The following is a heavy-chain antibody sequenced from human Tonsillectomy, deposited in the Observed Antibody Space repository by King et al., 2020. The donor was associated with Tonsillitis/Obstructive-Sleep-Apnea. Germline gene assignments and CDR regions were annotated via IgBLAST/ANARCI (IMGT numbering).Heavy chain of an antibody. V-gene: IGHV4-39*01. CDR3: AGFPPRGDYAIDY. D-gene: IGHD3-16*01. Sequence: LQLQESGPGLVKPSETLSLTCTVSGGSISSSSYYWGWIRQPPGKGLEWIGSIYYSGSTYYNPSLKSRVTISVDTSKNQVSLKLSSVTAADTAVYYCAGFPPRGDYAIDYWGQGTLVTVSS. CDR2: IYYSGST. CDR1: GGSISSSSYY. J-gene: IGHJ4*02.